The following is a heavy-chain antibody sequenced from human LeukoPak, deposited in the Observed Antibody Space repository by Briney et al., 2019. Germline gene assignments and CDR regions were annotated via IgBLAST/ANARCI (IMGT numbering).Heavy chain of an antibody. CDR3: AKAKTIVGTFGFDY. CDR1: GYTFTDYY. J-gene: IGHJ4*02. D-gene: IGHD2/OR15-2a*01. Sequence: ASVKVSCKASGYTFTDYYMHWVRQAPGQGLEWVGRINPNSGGTNYAQKFQGRVTMTRDTSISTAYMELTRLTSDDTAVYYCAKAKTIVGTFGFDYWGQGTLATVSS. V-gene: IGHV1-2*06. CDR2: INPNSGGT.